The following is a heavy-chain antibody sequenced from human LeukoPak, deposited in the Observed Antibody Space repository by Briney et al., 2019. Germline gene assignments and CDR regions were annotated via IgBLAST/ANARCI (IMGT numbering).Heavy chain of an antibody. V-gene: IGHV3-30*03. D-gene: IGHD1-26*01. CDR2: ISYDGSNK. CDR3: ARKGGPTTYGKYYYYMDV. CDR1: GFTFSRYG. J-gene: IGHJ6*03. Sequence: RGSLRLSCAASGFTFSRYGMHWVRQAPGKGLEWVSVISYDGSNKYYADSVKGRFTISRDNSKNSLYLQMNSLRADDTAVYYCARKGGPTTYGKYYYYMDVWGKGTTVTISS.